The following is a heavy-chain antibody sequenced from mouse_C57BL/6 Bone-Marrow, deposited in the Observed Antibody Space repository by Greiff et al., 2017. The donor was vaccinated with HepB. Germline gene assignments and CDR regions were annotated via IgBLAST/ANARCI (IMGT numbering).Heavy chain of an antibody. V-gene: IGHV5-12*01. D-gene: IGHD4-1*02. CDR3: ARPQLAWFAY. CDR1: GFTFSDYY. J-gene: IGHJ3*01. CDR2: ISNGGGST. Sequence: EVQLQESGGGLVQPGGSLKLSCAASGFTFSDYYMYWVRQTPEKRLEWVSYISNGGGSTYYPDTVKGRFTISRDNAKNTLYLQMSRLKSEDTAMYYCARPQLAWFAYWGQGTLVTVSA.